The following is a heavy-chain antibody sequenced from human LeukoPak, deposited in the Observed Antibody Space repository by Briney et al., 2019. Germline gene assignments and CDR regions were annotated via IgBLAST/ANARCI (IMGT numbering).Heavy chain of an antibody. CDR3: AREVGSSSPADYYYYMDV. CDR1: GFTFSSYG. V-gene: IGHV3-30*03. J-gene: IGHJ6*03. CDR2: ISYDGSNK. D-gene: IGHD6-6*01. Sequence: QPGGSLRLSCAASGFTFSSYGMHWVRQAPGKGLEWVAVISYDGSNKYYADSVKGRFTISRDNAKNSLYLQMNSLRAEDTAVYYCAREVGSSSPADYYYYMDVWGKGTTVTVSS.